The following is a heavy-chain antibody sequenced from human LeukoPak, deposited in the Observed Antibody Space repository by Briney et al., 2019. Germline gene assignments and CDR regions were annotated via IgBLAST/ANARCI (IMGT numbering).Heavy chain of an antibody. D-gene: IGHD3-10*01. CDR2: IYYSGST. CDR3: ARQLYVSGSYYAPMDV. J-gene: IGHJ6*03. Sequence: SETLSLTCAVSGGPFSGYYWGWIRQPPGKGLEWIGSIYYSGSTYYNPSLKSRVTISVDTSKNQFSLELSSVTAADTALYFCARQLYVSGSYYAPMDVWGKGTTVTISS. CDR1: GGPFSGYY. V-gene: IGHV4-39*01.